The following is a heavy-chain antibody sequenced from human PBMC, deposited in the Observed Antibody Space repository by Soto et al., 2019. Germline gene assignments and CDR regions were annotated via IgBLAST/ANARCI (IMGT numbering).Heavy chain of an antibody. D-gene: IGHD3-22*01. CDR2: IYCDDDK. V-gene: IGHV2-5*02. CDR3: ARHRGYYYDSSGYYPDY. Sequence: SGPTLVNLTQSLTLTCTFSGFSLSTSGVGVGWIRQPPGKALEWLALIYCDDDKRYSPSLKSRLTITKDTSKNQVVLTMTNMDPVDTATYYCARHRGYYYDSSGYYPDYWGQGTLVTVSS. CDR1: GFSLSTSGVG. J-gene: IGHJ4*02.